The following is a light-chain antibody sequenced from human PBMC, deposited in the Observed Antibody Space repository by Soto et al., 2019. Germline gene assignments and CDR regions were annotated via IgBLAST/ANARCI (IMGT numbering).Light chain of an antibody. CDR2: EVS. J-gene: IGLJ3*02. V-gene: IGLV2-8*01. CDR1: SSDVGNYKY. Sequence: QSVLTQSPSASGAPGQSVTISCTGTSSDVGNYKYVSWYQQHPGKAPKLMIYEVSKRPSGVPDRFSGSKSGNTASLTVSWLQVEDEADYYCSSYAGSNLWVFGGGTKLTV. CDR3: SSYAGSNLWV.